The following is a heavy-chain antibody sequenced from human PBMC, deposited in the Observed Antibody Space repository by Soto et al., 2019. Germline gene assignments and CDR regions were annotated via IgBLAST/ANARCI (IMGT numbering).Heavy chain of an antibody. CDR3: ARALRAYYGGDCYSAYFDY. D-gene: IGHD2-21*02. CDR1: GGSISSYY. Sequence: SETLSLTCTVSGGSISSYYWSWIRQPPGKGLEWIGYIYYSGSTNYNPSLKSRVTISVDTSKNQFSLKLSSVTAADTAVYYCARALRAYYGGDCYSAYFDYWGQGTLVTVSS. CDR2: IYYSGST. J-gene: IGHJ4*02. V-gene: IGHV4-59*01.